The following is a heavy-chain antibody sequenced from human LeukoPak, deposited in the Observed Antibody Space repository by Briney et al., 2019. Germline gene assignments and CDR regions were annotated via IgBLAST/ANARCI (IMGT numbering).Heavy chain of an antibody. V-gene: IGHV4-34*01. D-gene: IGHD2-15*01. Sequence: PSETLSLTCAVYGGSFSGYYWSWIRQPPGKGLEWIGEINHSGSTNYNPSLKSRVTISVDTSKNQFSLKLSSVTAADTAVYYCARNPRSNPFDYWGQGTLVTVSS. CDR3: ARNPRSNPFDY. CDR2: INHSGST. CDR1: GGSFSGYY. J-gene: IGHJ4*02.